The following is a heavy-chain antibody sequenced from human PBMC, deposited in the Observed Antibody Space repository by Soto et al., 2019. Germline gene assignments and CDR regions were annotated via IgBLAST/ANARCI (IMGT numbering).Heavy chain of an antibody. CDR3: ARRGYGSRWPNVYMDV. CDR2: ISNNGAHT. CDR1: GFTFSNYE. Sequence: EAQLVESGGGLVQPGGSLRLSCAASGFTFSNYEMHWVRQAPGKGREYVSGISNNGAHTDYAKSVKGRFTISRDNSENTLYLQMGSLRAEDMALYYCARRGYGSRWPNVYMDVWGKGTTVTVFS. D-gene: IGHD6-13*01. J-gene: IGHJ6*03. V-gene: IGHV3-64*01.